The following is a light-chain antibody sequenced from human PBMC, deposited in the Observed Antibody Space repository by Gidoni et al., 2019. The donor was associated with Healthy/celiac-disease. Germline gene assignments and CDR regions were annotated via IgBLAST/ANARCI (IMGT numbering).Light chain of an antibody. CDR2: AAS. CDR3: QQSYSTPIT. V-gene: IGKV1-39*01. Sequence: DTQLSHSPSSLSASVGDRVTIPCRASQSISSYLAWYQQKPGKAPKLLIYAASSLQSGVPARFSGSGSGTDFTLTISSLQPEDFATYYCQQSYSTPITFGQGTRLEIK. CDR1: QSISSY. J-gene: IGKJ5*01.